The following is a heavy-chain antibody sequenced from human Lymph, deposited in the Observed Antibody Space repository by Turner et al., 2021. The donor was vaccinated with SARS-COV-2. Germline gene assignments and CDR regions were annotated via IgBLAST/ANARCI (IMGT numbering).Heavy chain of an antibody. V-gene: IGHV3-30*04. CDR2: ISYDGSNK. J-gene: IGHJ5*01. CDR1: GFTFSSYV. CDR3: ARGVPEFDS. D-gene: IGHD2-2*01. Sequence: QVQLVESGGGVVQPGRSLRLSCAASGFTFSSYVMHWVRKAPGKGLEWVTVISYDGSNKYYADSVKGRFTISRDYSKNTLYLQMNSLRAEDTAIYYCARGVPEFDSWGQGTLVTVSS.